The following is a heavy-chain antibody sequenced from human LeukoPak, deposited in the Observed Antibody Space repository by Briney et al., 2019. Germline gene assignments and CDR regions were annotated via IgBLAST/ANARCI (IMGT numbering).Heavy chain of an antibody. D-gene: IGHD3-9*01. V-gene: IGHV1-3*01. CDR1: GYTFTSYA. J-gene: IGHJ4*02. CDR2: INAGNGNT. Sequence: ASVKVSCKASGYTFTSYAMHWVRQAPGQRLEWMGWINAGNGNTKYSQKFQGRVTMTRNTSISTAYMELSSLRSEDTAVYYCARGAPLRYFDWFATFDYWGQGTLVTVSS. CDR3: ARGAPLRYFDWFATFDY.